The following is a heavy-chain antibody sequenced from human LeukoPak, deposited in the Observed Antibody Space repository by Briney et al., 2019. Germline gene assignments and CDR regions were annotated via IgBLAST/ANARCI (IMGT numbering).Heavy chain of an antibody. Sequence: SETLSLTCTVSGGSISSYYWSWIRQPPGKGLEWIGYIYYSGSTNYNPSLKSRVTISVDTSKNQFSLRLSSVTAADTAVYYCAREYGDLQYYFDYWGQGTLVTVSS. CDR2: IYYSGST. CDR1: GGSISSYY. V-gene: IGHV4-59*01. D-gene: IGHD5-24*01. CDR3: AREYGDLQYYFDY. J-gene: IGHJ4*02.